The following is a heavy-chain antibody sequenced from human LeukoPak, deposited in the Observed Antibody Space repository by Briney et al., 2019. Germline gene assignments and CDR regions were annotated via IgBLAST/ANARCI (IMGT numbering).Heavy chain of an antibody. CDR2: IVVGSSNT. CDR1: GFTFTSSA. CDR3: AATIAADTVYYGMDV. J-gene: IGHJ6*02. D-gene: IGHD6-13*01. Sequence: SVKVSCKASGFTFTSSAMQWVRQARGQRLEWIGWIVVGSSNTNYAQKFQERVTITWDMSTSTAYMELSSLRCEDTAVYYCAATIAADTVYYGMDVWGQGTTVTDSS. V-gene: IGHV1-58*02.